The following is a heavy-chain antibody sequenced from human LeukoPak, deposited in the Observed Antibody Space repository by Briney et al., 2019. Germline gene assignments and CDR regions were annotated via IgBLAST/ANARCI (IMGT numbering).Heavy chain of an antibody. V-gene: IGHV3-66*01. Sequence: GGSLRLSCAASGFTVSSNCMSWVRQAPGKGLEWVSVIYSGGSTYYADSVKGRFTISRDNSKNTLYLQMNSLRAEDTAVYYCARVVSSGSYYPIYYYYYMDVWGKGTTVTISS. J-gene: IGHJ6*03. CDR3: ARVVSSGSYYPIYYYYYMDV. CDR2: IYSGGST. CDR1: GFTVSSNC. D-gene: IGHD1-26*01.